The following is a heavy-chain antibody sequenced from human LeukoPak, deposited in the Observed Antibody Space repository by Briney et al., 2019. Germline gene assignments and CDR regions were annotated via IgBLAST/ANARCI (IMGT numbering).Heavy chain of an antibody. J-gene: IGHJ3*01. CDR2: INRDGSKN. CDR1: EFTFGSYW. Sequence: GGSLRLSCAAPEFTFGSYWMTWVRQAPGKGLGWVANINRDGSKNHFVDSVKGRFTISRDNAKNFLYLQMNSLRAEDTAVYFCARDSSPYCGDDCYFDAFDLWGQGTMVTVSS. V-gene: IGHV3-7*03. CDR3: ARDSSPYCGDDCYFDAFDL. D-gene: IGHD2-21*02.